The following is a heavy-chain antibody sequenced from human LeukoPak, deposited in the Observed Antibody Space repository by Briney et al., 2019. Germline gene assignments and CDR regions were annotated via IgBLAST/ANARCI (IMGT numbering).Heavy chain of an antibody. Sequence: GGSLTLSRADSGFTFTTYAMFWVRQAPGKGLQWVSCIGNSGRDTRSADSVRRRFTISGDNSKNTLYLQMNSLRPEDTAVYYCTRPREYLAIDYWSQGTLVTVSP. CDR3: TRPREYLAIDY. D-gene: IGHD2/OR15-2a*01. CDR2: IGNSGRDT. CDR1: GFTFTTYA. V-gene: IGHV3-23*01. J-gene: IGHJ4*02.